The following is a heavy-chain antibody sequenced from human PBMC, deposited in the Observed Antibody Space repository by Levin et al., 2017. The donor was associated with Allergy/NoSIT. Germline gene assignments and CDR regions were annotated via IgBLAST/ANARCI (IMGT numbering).Heavy chain of an antibody. CDR2: IYYNGNA. Sequence: SQTLSLTCTVSGGSISSDYWSWIRQPPGKGLEWIGYIYYNGNADYNPSLRSRVTISLDTSKNQFSLNLSSVTAADTPVYYCARHIRGYCSSTSCTRSHFDYWGQGTLVTVSS. D-gene: IGHD2-2*01. CDR3: ARHIRGYCSSTSCTRSHFDY. CDR1: GGSISSDY. J-gene: IGHJ4*02. V-gene: IGHV4-59*08.